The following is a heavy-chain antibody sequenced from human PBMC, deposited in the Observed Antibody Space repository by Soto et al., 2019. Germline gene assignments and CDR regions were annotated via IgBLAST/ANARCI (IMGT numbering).Heavy chain of an antibody. CDR2: INAGNGNT. Sequence: GASVKVSCKASGYTFTSYAMHWVRQAPGQRLEWMGWINAGNGNTKYSQKFQGRVTITRDTSASTAYMELSSLRSEDTAVYYCARGKVRGVIIAAFDIWGQGTMVTVSS. CDR1: GYTFTSYA. D-gene: IGHD3-10*01. V-gene: IGHV1-3*01. J-gene: IGHJ3*02. CDR3: ARGKVRGVIIAAFDI.